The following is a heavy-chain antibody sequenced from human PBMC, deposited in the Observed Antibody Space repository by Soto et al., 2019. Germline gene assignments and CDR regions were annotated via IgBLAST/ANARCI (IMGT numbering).Heavy chain of an antibody. CDR3: ARDYYGGNSRYFDL. CDR2: IYSGGST. CDR1: GFTVSSHY. V-gene: IGHV3-66*01. D-gene: IGHD2-21*02. J-gene: IGHJ2*01. Sequence: EVQLEESGGGLVQPGGSLRLSCAASGFTVSSHYMSWVRQAPGKGLEWVSVIYSGGSTYYTDSVKGRFTISRDNSKNTLFLQMNSLRAEDTAVYYCARDYYGGNSRYFDLWGRGTLVTVSS.